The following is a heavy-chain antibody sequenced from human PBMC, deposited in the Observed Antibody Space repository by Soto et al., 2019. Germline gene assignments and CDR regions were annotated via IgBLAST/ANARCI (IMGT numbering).Heavy chain of an antibody. Sequence: QVRLQESGSGLLKPSETLSLTCAVTGGSISSANWWSWIRQSPGKGLEWIGDIFHSGNTTYNPSLMSRVTISMDQSKNQFSLKMTSVTAAYTAVYYCARVPRFTIIVAILGAFEIWGQGTRVTVFS. CDR1: GGSISSANW. J-gene: IGHJ3*02. CDR2: IFHSGNT. V-gene: IGHV4-4*02. D-gene: IGHD3-22*01. CDR3: ARVPRFTIIVAILGAFEI.